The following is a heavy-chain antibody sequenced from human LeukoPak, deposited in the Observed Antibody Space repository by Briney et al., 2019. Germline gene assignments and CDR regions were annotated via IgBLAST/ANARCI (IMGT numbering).Heavy chain of an antibody. CDR1: GFTFGSFS. D-gene: IGHD2-15*01. CDR2: ISSSGSGTYI. V-gene: IGHV3-21*01. Sequence: GGFLRLSCAASGFTFGSFSMTWVRQAPGKGLEWVSTISSSGSGTYIYYADSVKGRFTISRDNAKNSLYLQMNSLRAEDTAVYYCARDPGRSGGSCYSDYWGQGTLVTVSS. CDR3: ARDPGRSGGSCYSDY. J-gene: IGHJ4*02.